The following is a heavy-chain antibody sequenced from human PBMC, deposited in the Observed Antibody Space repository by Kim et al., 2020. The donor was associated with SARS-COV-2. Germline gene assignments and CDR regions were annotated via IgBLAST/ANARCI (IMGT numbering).Heavy chain of an antibody. Sequence: AQEFQGRTTNTRDTSASTVYMELSSLRAEDTAVYYSARDSRIFGVVVDHWGQGTLVTVSS. V-gene: IGHV1-3*01. D-gene: IGHD3-3*01. J-gene: IGHJ4*02. CDR3: ARDSRIFGVVVDH.